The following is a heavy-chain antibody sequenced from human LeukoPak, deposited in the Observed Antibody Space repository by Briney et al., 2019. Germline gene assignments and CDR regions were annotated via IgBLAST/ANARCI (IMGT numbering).Heavy chain of an antibody. CDR1: GYTFTGYY. CDR3: ARKESGYYYMDV. V-gene: IGHV1-2*02. CDR2: INANSGGT. J-gene: IGHJ6*03. Sequence: ASVKVSCKASGYTFTGYYMHWVRPAPGQGVAWMGWINANSGGTNYAQKFQGRVTMTMATSTSTAYLELSRLRSDDAAVYYCARKESGYYYMDVWGKGTTVTVSS. D-gene: IGHD3-10*01.